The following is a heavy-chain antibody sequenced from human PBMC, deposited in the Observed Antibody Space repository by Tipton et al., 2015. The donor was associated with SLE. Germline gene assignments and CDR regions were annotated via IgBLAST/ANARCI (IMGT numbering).Heavy chain of an antibody. J-gene: IGHJ4*02. CDR1: GGSISSHY. Sequence: TLSLTCTVSGGSISSHYWSWIRQPPGKGLEWIGYIYYSGSTNYNPSLKSRVTISVDTSKNQFSLKLSSVTAADTAMYYCAKGGGYTYGTFDYWGQGTLVTVSS. V-gene: IGHV4-59*11. D-gene: IGHD5-18*01. CDR3: AKGGGYTYGTFDY. CDR2: IYYSGST.